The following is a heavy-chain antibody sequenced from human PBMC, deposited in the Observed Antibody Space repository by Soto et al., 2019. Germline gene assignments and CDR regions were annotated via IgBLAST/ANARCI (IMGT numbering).Heavy chain of an antibody. CDR2: ISGSGDST. D-gene: IGHD2-21*01. CDR1: GFTFRGYA. Sequence: EEQLLESGGGLAQPGGSLRLSCAASGFTFRGYAMSWVRQAPGKGPEWVSGISGSGDSTYHAESVKGRFIISRDNSKNTRYLEINSLRADDTAVYYCAKAYGASHSPFDCWGQGTLVDVSS. CDR3: AKAYGASHSPFDC. J-gene: IGHJ4*02. V-gene: IGHV3-23*01.